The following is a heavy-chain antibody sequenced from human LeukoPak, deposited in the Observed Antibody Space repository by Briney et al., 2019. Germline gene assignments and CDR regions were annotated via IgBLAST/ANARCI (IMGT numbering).Heavy chain of an antibody. J-gene: IGHJ4*02. D-gene: IGHD3-22*01. V-gene: IGHV4-59*01. CDR1: GGSISSYY. Sequence: SETLSLTCTVSGGSISSYYWSWIRQPPGRGLEWIGYIYYSGSTNYNPSLKSRVTISVDTSKNQFSLKLSSVTAADTAVYYCASYYDSSGYYSVWGQRTLVSVSS. CDR3: ASYYDSSGYYSV. CDR2: IYYSGST.